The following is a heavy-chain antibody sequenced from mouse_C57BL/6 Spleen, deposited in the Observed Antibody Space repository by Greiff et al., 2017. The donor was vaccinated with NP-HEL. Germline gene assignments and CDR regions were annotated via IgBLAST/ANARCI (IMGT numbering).Heavy chain of an antibody. CDR1: GYTFTDYY. CDR3: ARWGIPFDY. J-gene: IGHJ2*01. CDR2: INPNNGGT. V-gene: IGHV1-26*01. Sequence: EVQLQQSGPELVKPGASVKISCKASGYTFTDYYMNWVKQSHGKSLEWIGDINPNNGGTSYNQKFKGKATLTVDKSSSTAYMELRSLTSEDSAVYYCARWGIPFDYWGQGTTLTVSS.